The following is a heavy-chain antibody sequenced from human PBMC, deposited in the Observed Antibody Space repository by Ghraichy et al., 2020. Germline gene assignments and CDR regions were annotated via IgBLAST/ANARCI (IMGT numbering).Heavy chain of an antibody. D-gene: IGHD6-6*01. V-gene: IGHV3-69-1*01. CDR2: ITASSLK. CDR3: ARHPRTYRNSSGGNS. CDR1: GFTFSLHP. Sequence: GGSLRLSCAASGFTFSLHPMNWVRQAPGKGLEWVSSITASSLKYYADSVKGRFTISRDNAKNSVDLQMNSLRVEDTGVYYCARHPRTYRNSSGGNSWGQGTLVTVSS. J-gene: IGHJ4*02.